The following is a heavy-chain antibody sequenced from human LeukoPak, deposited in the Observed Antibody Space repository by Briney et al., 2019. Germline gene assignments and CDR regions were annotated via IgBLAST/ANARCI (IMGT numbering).Heavy chain of an antibody. J-gene: IGHJ6*03. CDR3: ARGGEFSSSWYGAYYYYMDV. Sequence: GASVKVSCTPAGYTFTSYDIKWVRQATGQGLGWMGWMNPNSGNTGNAHKFQGRVTITRNTAISTADMELSNLISEETTVYYCARGGEFSSSWYGAYYYYMDVWGKGTPVTVSS. CDR2: MNPNSGNT. D-gene: IGHD6-13*01. CDR1: GYTFTSYD. V-gene: IGHV1-8*03.